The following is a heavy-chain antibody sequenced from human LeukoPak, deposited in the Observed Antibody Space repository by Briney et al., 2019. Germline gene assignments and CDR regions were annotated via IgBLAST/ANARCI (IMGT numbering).Heavy chain of an antibody. CDR2: IYYTGST. J-gene: IGHJ4*02. CDR1: GGSISSSTYH. Sequence: SETLSLTCTVSGGSISSSTYHWGWIRQPPGKGLEWIGSIYYTGSTYYNPSLKSRLALSVDTSKNQFSLKLSSVTAADTAVYYCARLILGYCSGGSCYSGDYWGQGTLVTVSS. V-gene: IGHV4-39*01. D-gene: IGHD2-15*01. CDR3: ARLILGYCSGGSCYSGDY.